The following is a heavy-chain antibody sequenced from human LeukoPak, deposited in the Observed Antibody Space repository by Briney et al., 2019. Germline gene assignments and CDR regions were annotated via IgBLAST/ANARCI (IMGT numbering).Heavy chain of an antibody. CDR3: ARHYYYGTGDYFDY. D-gene: IGHD3-10*01. J-gene: IGHJ4*02. V-gene: IGHV4-39*01. CDR1: GGSISSSSYY. CDR2: IYYSGST. Sequence: SETLSLTCTVSGGSISSSSYYWGWIRQPPGKGLEWIGSIYYSGSTYYNPSLKSRVTISVDTSKNQFSLKLSSVTAADTAVYYCARHYYYGTGDYFDYWGQGTLVTVSS.